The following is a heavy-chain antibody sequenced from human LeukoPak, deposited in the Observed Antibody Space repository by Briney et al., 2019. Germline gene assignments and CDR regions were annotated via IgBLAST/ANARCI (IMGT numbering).Heavy chain of an antibody. V-gene: IGHV1-2*02. J-gene: IGHJ4*02. CDR3: SVWFGELSH. CDR1: GYTFTDYN. CDR2: ISPNSRGT. Sequence: ASVKVSCKTSGYTFTDYNIHWVRQAPGQGLEWMGWISPNSRGTNYAQRFQGMVTMTRDTSISTAYMDLSSLKSDDTATYYCSVWFGELSHWGQGNPGHRLL. D-gene: IGHD3-10*01.